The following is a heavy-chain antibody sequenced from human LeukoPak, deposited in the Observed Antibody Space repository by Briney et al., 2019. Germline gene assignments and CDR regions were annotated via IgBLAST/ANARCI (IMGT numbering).Heavy chain of an antibody. Sequence: GGSLRLSCAVSGFTFSSYVMTWVRQVPGKGLEWVSGISGSGGSTYYADSVKGRFTISRDNSKNTLYLQMNSLRAEDTAVYYCAKSVVVITHAFDYWGQGTLVTVSS. CDR3: AKSVVVITHAFDY. CDR2: ISGSGGST. D-gene: IGHD3-22*01. V-gene: IGHV3-23*01. J-gene: IGHJ4*02. CDR1: GFTFSSYV.